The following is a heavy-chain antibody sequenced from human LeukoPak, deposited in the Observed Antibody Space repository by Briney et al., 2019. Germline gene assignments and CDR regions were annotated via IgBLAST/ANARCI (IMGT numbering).Heavy chain of an antibody. CDR2: IKQDGSEK. Sequence: PGGSLRLSCAASGFTFSSYGMHWVRQAPGKGLEWVANIKQDGSEKYYVDSVKGRFTISRDNSKNTLYLQMNSLRAEDTAVYYCARGPPYDLWSGGRVAYWGQGPLVTVSS. J-gene: IGHJ4*02. CDR3: ARGPPYDLWSGGRVAY. D-gene: IGHD3-3*01. CDR1: GFTFSSYG. V-gene: IGHV3-7*01.